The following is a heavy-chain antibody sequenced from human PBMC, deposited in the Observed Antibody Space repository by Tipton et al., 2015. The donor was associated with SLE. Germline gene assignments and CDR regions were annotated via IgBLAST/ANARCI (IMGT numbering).Heavy chain of an antibody. CDR1: GFSFSSYG. V-gene: IGHV3-30*02. CDR2: IRYDGSNK. Sequence: SLRLSCAASGFSFSSYGMHWVRQAPGKGLEWVAFIRYDGSNKYYADSVKGRFTISRDNSKNTLYLQMNSLKTEDTAVYYCTTVDYYYYGMDVWGQGTTVTVSS. J-gene: IGHJ6*02. CDR3: TTVDYYYYGMDV.